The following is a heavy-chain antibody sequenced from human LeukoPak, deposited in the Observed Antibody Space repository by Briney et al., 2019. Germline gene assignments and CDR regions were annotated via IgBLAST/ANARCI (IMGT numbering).Heavy chain of an antibody. Sequence: SETLSLTCTVSGGSINSSSYYWGWIRQPPGKGLEWIGSIYYSGSTYYNPSLKSRVTISVDKSKNQFSLKLGSVTAADTAVYYCATIAAAGPIDYWGQGTLVTVSS. CDR1: GGSINSSSYY. V-gene: IGHV4-39*07. J-gene: IGHJ4*02. CDR3: ATIAAAGPIDY. D-gene: IGHD6-13*01. CDR2: IYYSGST.